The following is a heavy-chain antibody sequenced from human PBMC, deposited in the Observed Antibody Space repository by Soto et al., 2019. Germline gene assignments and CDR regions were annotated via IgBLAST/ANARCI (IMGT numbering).Heavy chain of an antibody. V-gene: IGHV2-5*02. D-gene: IGHD3-10*01. CDR3: AHKGLGGFGELSAVFDY. CDR2: IYWDDDK. CDR1: GFSLSTSGVG. J-gene: IGHJ4*02. Sequence: QITLKESGPTLVNPTQTLTLTCTFSGFSLSTSGVGVGWIRQPPGKALEWRALIYWDDDKRYSPSLKSRLTITEDTSKIQVVLTMTNMDPVYTATHYGAHKGLGGFGELSAVFDYWGQGPLVVVSS.